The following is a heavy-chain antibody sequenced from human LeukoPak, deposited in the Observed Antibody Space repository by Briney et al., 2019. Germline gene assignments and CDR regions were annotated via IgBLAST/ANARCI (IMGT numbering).Heavy chain of an antibody. CDR3: GRDANYGDYDSVIYYMDV. V-gene: IGHV3-7*01. CDR2: IQQDGGEK. CDR1: GFTFSIYW. J-gene: IGHJ6*03. Sequence: PGGSLRLSCAASGFTFSIYWMNWVRQAPGKGLEWVAHIQQDGGEKYYVDSVKGRFTISRDNAKNSLFLQMNSLRAEDTAVYYCGRDANYGDYDSVIYYMDVWGKGTTVTVSS. D-gene: IGHD4-17*01.